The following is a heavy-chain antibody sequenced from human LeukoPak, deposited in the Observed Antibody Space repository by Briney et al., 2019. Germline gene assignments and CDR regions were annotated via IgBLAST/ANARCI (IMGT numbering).Heavy chain of an antibody. D-gene: IGHD3-22*01. J-gene: IGHJ3*02. Sequence: GGSLRLSCAASGFTFSSYSMNWVRQAPGKGLEWVSSISSSSSYIYYADSVKGRFTISRDNAKNSLYLQMNSLRAEDTAVYYCAGSYYDSSGYYVKDDAFDIWGQGTMVTVSS. CDR1: GFTFSSYS. CDR2: ISSSSSYI. V-gene: IGHV3-21*01. CDR3: AGSYYDSSGYYVKDDAFDI.